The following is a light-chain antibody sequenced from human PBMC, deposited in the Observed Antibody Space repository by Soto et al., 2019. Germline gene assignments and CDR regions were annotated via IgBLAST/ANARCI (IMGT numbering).Light chain of an antibody. CDR3: CSFALRSTLT. CDR2: EGG. J-gene: IGLJ2*01. Sequence: QSALTQPASVSGSPGQSITISCTGTSSDVGNYNLVSWYQQYPGKAPKLMIYEGGKRPSGVSNRFSGSKSGNTASLTISGLQAEDEADYYCCSFALRSTLTFGGGTKLTVL. V-gene: IGLV2-23*01. CDR1: SSDVGNYNL.